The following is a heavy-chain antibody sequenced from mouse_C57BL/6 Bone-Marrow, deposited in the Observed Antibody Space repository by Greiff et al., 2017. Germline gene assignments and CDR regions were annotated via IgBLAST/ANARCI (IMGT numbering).Heavy chain of an antibody. CDR1: GYTFTSYW. CDR2: IYPGSGST. Sequence: QVQLQQPGAELVKPGASVKMSCKASGYTFTSYWITWVKQRPGQGLEWIGDIYPGSGSTNYNEKFKSKATLTVDTSSSSAYKKLSSLTSEDSAVYYCTFYYYGSFYFDDWGQGTTLTVSS. V-gene: IGHV1-55*01. CDR3: TFYYYGSFYFDD. D-gene: IGHD1-1*01. J-gene: IGHJ2*01.